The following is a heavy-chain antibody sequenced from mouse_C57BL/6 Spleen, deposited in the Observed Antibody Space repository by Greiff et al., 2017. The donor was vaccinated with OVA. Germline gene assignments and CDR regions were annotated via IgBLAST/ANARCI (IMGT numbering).Heavy chain of an antibody. CDR2: IDPSDSYT. CDR3: AREMATRNIDV. D-gene: IGHD2-2*01. CDR1: GYTFTSYW. V-gene: IGHV1-69*01. Sequence: QVQLQQPGAELVMPGASVKLSCKASGYTFTSYWMHWVKQRPGQGLEWIGEIDPSDSYTNYNQKFKGKSTLTVDKSSSTAYMQLSSLTSEDSAVYYCAREMATRNIDVWGTGTTVTVSS. J-gene: IGHJ1*03.